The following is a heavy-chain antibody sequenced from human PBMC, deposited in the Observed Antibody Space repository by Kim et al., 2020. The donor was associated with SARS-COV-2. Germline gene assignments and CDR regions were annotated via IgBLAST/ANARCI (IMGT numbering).Heavy chain of an antibody. CDR1: GFTFSSYA. J-gene: IGHJ4*02. D-gene: IGHD3-9*01. CDR2: ISYDGSNK. CDR3: ARGHDILTGYLALDY. Sequence: GGSLRPSCAASGFTFSSYAMHCVRQAPGKGLEWVAVISYDGSNKYYADSVKGRFTISRDNSKNTLYLQMNSLRAEETAVYYCARGHDILTGYLALDYWGQGTLVPVSS. V-gene: IGHV3-30-3*01.